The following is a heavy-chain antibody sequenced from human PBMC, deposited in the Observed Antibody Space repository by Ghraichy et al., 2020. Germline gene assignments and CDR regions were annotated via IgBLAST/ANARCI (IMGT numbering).Heavy chain of an antibody. CDR1: GFTFSSYA. J-gene: IGHJ4*02. V-gene: IGHV3-23*01. D-gene: IGHD2-15*01. CDR2: ISGSGRNT. CDR3: AKEPRYCSSGSCPFDY. Sequence: GGSLRLSCAASGFTFSSYAMSWVRQAPGKGLEWVSTISGSGRNTFYADSVKGRFTISRHSPKNTLYLQMNSLRVEDTAVYYCAKEPRYCSSGSCPFDYWGQGTRVTVSS.